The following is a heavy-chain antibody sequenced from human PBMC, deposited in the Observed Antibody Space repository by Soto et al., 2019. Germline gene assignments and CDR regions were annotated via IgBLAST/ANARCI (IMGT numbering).Heavy chain of an antibody. Sequence: GGSLRLSCAASGFTCSSYAMSWVRQGPGKGLEWVSAISGSGSYTYYADSVKGRFTISRDNSKNTLYLQMNSLRAEDTAVYYCAKDRVFNGYWQFDLWGRGTLVTVSS. J-gene: IGHJ2*01. CDR3: AKDRVFNGYWQFDL. CDR2: ISGSGSYT. V-gene: IGHV3-23*01. CDR1: GFTCSSYA.